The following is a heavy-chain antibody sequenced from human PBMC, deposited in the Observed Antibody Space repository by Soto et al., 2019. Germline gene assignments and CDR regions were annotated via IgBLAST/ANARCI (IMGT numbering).Heavy chain of an antibody. CDR3: AKDIPWGNDGGYFDY. Sequence: PGGSLRLSCAASGFTFSSYAMSWVRQAPRKGLEWVSAISGSGGSTYYADSVKGRFTISRDNTKNTLYLQMNSLRAEDTAVYYCAKDIPWGNDGGYFDYWGQGTLVTVSS. V-gene: IGHV3-23*01. D-gene: IGHD1-1*01. CDR2: ISGSGGST. CDR1: GFTFSSYA. J-gene: IGHJ4*02.